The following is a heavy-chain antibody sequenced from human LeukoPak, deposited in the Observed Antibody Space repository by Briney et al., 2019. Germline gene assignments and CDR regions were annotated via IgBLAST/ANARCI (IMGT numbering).Heavy chain of an antibody. CDR2: ISSRATTI. CDR3: AGGYNGYDWSDY. V-gene: IGHV3-11*01. D-gene: IGHD1-1*01. J-gene: IGHJ4*02. Sequence: GGSLRLSCAASGLSLTDNYMNWIRQAPGKGLEWIAYISSRATTIKYADSVEGRFTISRDTAKNTLYLHLNSLKSEDTALYFCAGGYNGYDWSDYWGQGALVTVSS. CDR1: GLSLTDNY.